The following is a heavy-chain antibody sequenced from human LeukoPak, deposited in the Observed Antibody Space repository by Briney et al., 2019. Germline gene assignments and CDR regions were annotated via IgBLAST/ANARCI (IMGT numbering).Heavy chain of an antibody. Sequence: AGGSLRLSCVASGFSFNNYAMNWVRQAPGKGLEWVSFIIGSSGSTFYADSVKGRFTISRDKSKNTLYLQMNSLRAEDAAVYYCAKGAYDYIEIAYFDYWGQGSLVTVSS. D-gene: IGHD5-12*01. CDR2: IIGSSGST. J-gene: IGHJ4*02. CDR1: GFSFNNYA. V-gene: IGHV3-23*01. CDR3: AKGAYDYIEIAYFDY.